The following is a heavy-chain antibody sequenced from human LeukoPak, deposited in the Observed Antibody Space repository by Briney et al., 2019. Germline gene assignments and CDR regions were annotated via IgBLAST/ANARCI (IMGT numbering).Heavy chain of an antibody. D-gene: IGHD3-10*01. V-gene: IGHV3-23*01. CDR2: ISERGGST. J-gene: IGHJ4*02. Sequence: QTGGSLRLSCVVSGFSLSNYAMSWVRQAPGKGLEWVSYISERGGSTTYADSVKGRFTIFRDNSLNTVYLQMNSLRAEDTAVYFCAKRGVVIRGILVIGYHAEAYHYDYWGQGAVVTVSS. CDR3: AKRGVVIRGILVIGYHAEAYHYDY. CDR1: GFSLSNYA.